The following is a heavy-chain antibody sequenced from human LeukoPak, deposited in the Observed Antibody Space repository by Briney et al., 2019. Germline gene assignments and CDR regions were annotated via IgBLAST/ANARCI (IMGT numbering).Heavy chain of an antibody. V-gene: IGHV1-69*05. D-gene: IGHD5-12*01. Sequence: ASVKVSCKASGGTFSSYTISWVRQAPGQGIEWMGRIIPIFGTANYAQKFQGRVTITTDESTSTAYMELSSLRSEDTAVYYCARDLVATIVAPDAFDIWGQGTMVTVSS. CDR1: GGTFSSYT. CDR2: IIPIFGTA. J-gene: IGHJ3*02. CDR3: ARDLVATIVAPDAFDI.